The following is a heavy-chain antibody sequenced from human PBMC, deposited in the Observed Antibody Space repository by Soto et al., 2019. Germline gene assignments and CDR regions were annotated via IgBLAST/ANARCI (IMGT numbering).Heavy chain of an antibody. CDR1: GFSLSTSGVG. V-gene: IGHV2-5*02. CDR2: IYWDDDK. J-gene: IGHJ5*02. D-gene: IGHD3-22*01. CDR3: AHSLIGYYYDSSGSNWFDP. Sequence: QITLKESGPTLVKPTQTLTLTCTFSGFSLSTSGVGVGWIRQPPGKALEWLALIYWDDDKRYSPSLKSRLTITKDTSKNQVVLTMTNMDPVDTATCYCAHSLIGYYYDSSGSNWFDPWGQGTLVTVSS.